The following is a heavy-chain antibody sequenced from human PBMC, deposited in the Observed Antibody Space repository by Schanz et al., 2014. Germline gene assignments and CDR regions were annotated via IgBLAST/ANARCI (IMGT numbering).Heavy chain of an antibody. Sequence: EVQLVESGGGLIQPGGSLRLSCLASGFTFSSYSMNWVRQAPGKGLEWVSGFDAHDGRAYYADSVKGRFTMSRDNAKNSVFLQMNSLRAEDTAVYYCARVPEPGWFDPWGQGTLVTVSS. J-gene: IGHJ5*02. D-gene: IGHD1-26*01. CDR1: GFTFSSYS. CDR3: ARVPEPGWFDP. CDR2: FDAHDGRA. V-gene: IGHV3-48*01.